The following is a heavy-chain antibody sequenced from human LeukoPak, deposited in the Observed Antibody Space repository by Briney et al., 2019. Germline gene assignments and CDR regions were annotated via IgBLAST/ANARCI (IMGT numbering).Heavy chain of an antibody. CDR3: ARELRAGYCTNGVCHTPFDY. CDR2: ISGSGGST. D-gene: IGHD2-8*01. V-gene: IGHV3-23*01. Sequence: GGSLRLSCAASGFTFSSYAMSWVRQAPGKGLEWVSAISGSGGSTYYADSVKGRFTISRDNSKNTLYLQMNGLRAEDTAVYYCARELRAGYCTNGVCHTPFDYWGQGTLVTVSS. J-gene: IGHJ4*02. CDR1: GFTFSSYA.